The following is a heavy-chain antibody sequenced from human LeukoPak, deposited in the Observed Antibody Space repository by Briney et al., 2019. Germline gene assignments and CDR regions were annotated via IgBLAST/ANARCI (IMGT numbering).Heavy chain of an antibody. Sequence: SVKVSCKASGGTFSSYAISWVRQSPGQGLEWMGGIIPVFGTANYAQKFQGRVTITADESTSTAYMELSSLRSEDTAVYYCARSAGLVAALDYYYYYMDVWGKGTTVTVSS. J-gene: IGHJ6*03. D-gene: IGHD2-15*01. V-gene: IGHV1-69*01. CDR3: ARSAGLVAALDYYYYYMDV. CDR1: GGTFSSYA. CDR2: IIPVFGTA.